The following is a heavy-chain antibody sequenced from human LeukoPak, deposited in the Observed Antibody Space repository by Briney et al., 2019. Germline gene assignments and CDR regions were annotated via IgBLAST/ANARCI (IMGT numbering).Heavy chain of an antibody. J-gene: IGHJ4*02. CDR2: INPNSGGT. CDR3: ARSRPRCSSTSCYGYDY. CDR1: GYTFTGYY. D-gene: IGHD2-2*01. V-gene: IGHV1-2*02. Sequence: ASVKVSCKASGYTFTGYYMHWVRQAPGQGLEWMGWINPNSGGTNYAQKFQGRVTMTRDTSISTAYMELSRLRSDDTAVYYCARSRPRCSSTSCYGYDYWGQGTLVTVSS.